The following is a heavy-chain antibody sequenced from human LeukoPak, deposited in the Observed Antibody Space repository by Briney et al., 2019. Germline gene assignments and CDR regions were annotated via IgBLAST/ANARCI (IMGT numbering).Heavy chain of an antibody. D-gene: IGHD3-10*01. V-gene: IGHV4-4*07. CDR3: ARGTTMVRGVITPYYYYYMDV. CDR1: GGSISSYY. J-gene: IGHJ6*03. CDR2: IYTSGST. Sequence: PSETLSLTCTVSGGSISSYYWSWIRQPAGKGLEWIGRIYTSGSTNYNPSLKSRVTMSVDTSKNQFSLKLSSVTAADTAVYYCARGTTMVRGVITPYYYYYMDVWGKGTTVTVSS.